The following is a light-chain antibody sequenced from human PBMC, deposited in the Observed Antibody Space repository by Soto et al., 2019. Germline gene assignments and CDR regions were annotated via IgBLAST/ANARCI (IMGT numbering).Light chain of an antibody. V-gene: IGLV2-14*01. CDR2: EVS. J-gene: IGLJ2*01. Sequence: QSALTQPASVSGSPGQSITISCTGTSSDVGGYNYVSWYQRHPGKAPKLMIYEVSNRPSGVSNRFSGSKSGNTASLTISGLQAEDEGDYYCSSYTGSSTLLVFGGGTKLTVL. CDR3: SSYTGSSTLLV. CDR1: SSDVGGYNY.